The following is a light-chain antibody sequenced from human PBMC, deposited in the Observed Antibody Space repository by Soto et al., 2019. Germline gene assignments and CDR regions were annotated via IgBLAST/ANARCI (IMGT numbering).Light chain of an antibody. CDR3: QSYDSTLSDRYV. Sequence: HSVLTQPPSVSGAPGQRVTISCTGSSSSIGAGYDVHWYQQRPGTAPKLLIFGNSNRPSGVPDRFSGSKSGTSASLTITGLQAEDEGDYYCQSYDSTLSDRYVFGSGTKLTVL. J-gene: IGLJ1*01. CDR1: SSSIGAGYD. V-gene: IGLV1-40*01. CDR2: GNS.